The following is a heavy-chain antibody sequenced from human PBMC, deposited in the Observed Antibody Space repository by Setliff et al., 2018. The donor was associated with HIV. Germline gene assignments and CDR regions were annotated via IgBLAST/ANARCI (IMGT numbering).Heavy chain of an antibody. V-gene: IGHV4-34*03. J-gene: IGHJ4*02. CDR1: GGSFSGYY. Sequence: SETLSLTCAVYGGSFSGYYWSWIRQPPGKGLEWIGEINHSGSTNYNPSLKSRVTISVDTSKNQFSLKLSSVTAADTALYYCVATTHNFWSAYTSWGQGTPVTVSS. CDR3: VATTHNFWSAYTS. D-gene: IGHD3-3*01. CDR2: INHSGST.